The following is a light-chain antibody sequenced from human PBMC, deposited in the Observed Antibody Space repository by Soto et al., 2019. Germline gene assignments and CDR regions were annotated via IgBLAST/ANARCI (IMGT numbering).Light chain of an antibody. Sequence: EIVLTQSPATLSLSPGERATLSCRASQSVSSYLAWYQQKPGQAPRLLIYDASNRAAGIPARFGGSGSGTDFTLTISSLAPEDFAVYYCQQRSSWPWTFGQVTKVEIQ. CDR2: DAS. J-gene: IGKJ1*01. V-gene: IGKV3-11*01. CDR1: QSVSSY. CDR3: QQRSSWPWT.